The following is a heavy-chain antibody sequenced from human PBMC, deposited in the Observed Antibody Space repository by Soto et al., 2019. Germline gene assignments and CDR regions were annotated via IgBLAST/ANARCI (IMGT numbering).Heavy chain of an antibody. Sequence: QLQLQESGPGLVKPSETLSLTCSVSDDSINSDKYYWGWIRQPPGKGLEWIGSIYYRGNAYYNPSLPTRFTISLANSRSQFSLKLNSVTAADSAVYFCARLEGLATISYYFDFWGPGALVTVSS. CDR2: IYYRGNA. CDR3: ARLEGLATISYYFDF. J-gene: IGHJ4*02. D-gene: IGHD3-9*01. V-gene: IGHV4-39*01. CDR1: DDSINSDKYY.